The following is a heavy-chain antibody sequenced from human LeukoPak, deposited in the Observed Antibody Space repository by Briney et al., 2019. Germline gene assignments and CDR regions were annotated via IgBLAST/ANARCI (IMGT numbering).Heavy chain of an antibody. Sequence: SETLSLTCTVSGGSISSYYWSWIRQPAGKGLEGIGRLYTSGSTNYNPSLESRVTMSVDTSKNQFSLKLSSVSAADTAVYYCARETSLQFMFSLWGQGTLVTVSS. CDR1: GGSISSYY. J-gene: IGHJ4*02. V-gene: IGHV4-4*07. CDR3: ARETSLQFMFSL. D-gene: IGHD5-24*01. CDR2: LYTSGST.